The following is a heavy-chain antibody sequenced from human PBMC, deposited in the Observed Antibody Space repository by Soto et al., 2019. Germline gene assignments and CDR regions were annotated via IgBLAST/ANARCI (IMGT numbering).Heavy chain of an antibody. D-gene: IGHD3-16*02. CDR3: ARAPYYDYIWGSYRFDY. CDR2: ISSSSSYI. CDR1: GFTFSSYS. J-gene: IGHJ4*02. V-gene: IGHV3-21*01. Sequence: GGSLRLSCAASGFTFSSYSMNWVRQAPGKGLEWVSSISSSSSYIYYADSVKGRFTISRDNAKNSLYLQMNSLRAEDTAVYYWARAPYYDYIWGSYRFDYWGQGTLVTVSS.